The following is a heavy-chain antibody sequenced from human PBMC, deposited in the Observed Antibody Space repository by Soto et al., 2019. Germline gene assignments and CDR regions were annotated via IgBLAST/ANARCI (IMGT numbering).Heavy chain of an antibody. Sequence: SVKVSCKASGGTFSSYAISWVRQAPGQGLEWMGGIIPIFGTANYAQKFQGRVTITADKSTSTAYMELSSLRSEDTAVYYCARGGYYYDSSGYSYDYWGQGTLVTVSS. CDR3: ARGGYYYDSSGYSYDY. D-gene: IGHD3-22*01. CDR1: GGTFSSYA. CDR2: IIPIFGTA. J-gene: IGHJ4*02. V-gene: IGHV1-69*06.